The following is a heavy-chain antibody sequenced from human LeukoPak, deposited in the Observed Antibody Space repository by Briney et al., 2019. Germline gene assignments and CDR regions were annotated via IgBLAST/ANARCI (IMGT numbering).Heavy chain of an antibody. J-gene: IGHJ5*02. CDR2: IYYSGST. Sequence: PSETLSLTCTVSGGSISSYYWSWIRQPPGKGLEWIGYIYYSGSTNHNPSLKSRVTISVDTSKNQFSLKLSSVTAADTAVYYCARHSWDWFDPWGQGTLVTVSS. V-gene: IGHV4-59*08. CDR1: GGSISSYY. CDR3: ARHSWDWFDP. D-gene: IGHD3-16*01.